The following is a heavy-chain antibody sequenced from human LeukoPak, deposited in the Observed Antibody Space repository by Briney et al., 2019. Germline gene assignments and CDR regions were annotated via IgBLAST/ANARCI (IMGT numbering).Heavy chain of an antibody. Sequence: KASQTLSLTCTVPGDSISSGSYYWNWMRQRAGKGLEWIGRTYSNGDTKFNPSLKSRVTISLDTSKNQFSLKLSSATAADTAVYYCVIRHSKQQPYYHCLDICGKGTTVTVSS. CDR1: GDSISSGSYY. CDR2: TYSNGDT. CDR3: VIRHSKQQPYYHCLDI. J-gene: IGHJ6*03. D-gene: IGHD6-13*01. V-gene: IGHV4-61*02.